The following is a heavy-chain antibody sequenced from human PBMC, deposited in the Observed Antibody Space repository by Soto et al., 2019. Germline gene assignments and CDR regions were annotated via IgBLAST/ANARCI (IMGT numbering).Heavy chain of an antibody. CDR2: IGTAGDT. CDR3: TRDPRVGGRGDYYFDL. J-gene: IGHJ2*01. Sequence: EVQLVESGGGLVQPGGSLRLSCAASGFTFSNYDRHWVRQATGKGLEWVSSIGTAGDTYYPGSVKGRFTISRENDKDSLYLQMNGLRAGDSAVYYCTRDPRVGGRGDYYFDLLGRGTLVTVSA. V-gene: IGHV3-13*01. D-gene: IGHD3-16*01. CDR1: GFTFSNYD.